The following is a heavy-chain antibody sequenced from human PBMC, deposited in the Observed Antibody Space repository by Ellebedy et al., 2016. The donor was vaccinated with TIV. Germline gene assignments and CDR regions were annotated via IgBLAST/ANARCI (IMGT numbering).Heavy chain of an antibody. CDR2: IIPLFVTA. D-gene: IGHD4-17*01. CDR3: ARERRGLGYGDPYYFDD. Sequence: AASVKVACKASGGIFRSYPISWVRQAPGQGLEWMGAIIPLFVTATYAQTFQGRATITADESTSTVDMELDRLRAEDTGMYYCARERRGLGYGDPYYFDDWGQGTLVTVSS. CDR1: GGIFRSYP. J-gene: IGHJ4*02. V-gene: IGHV1-69*13.